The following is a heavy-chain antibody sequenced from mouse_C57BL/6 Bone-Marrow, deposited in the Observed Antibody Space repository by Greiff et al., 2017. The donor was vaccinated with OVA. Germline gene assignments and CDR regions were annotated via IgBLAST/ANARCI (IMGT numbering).Heavy chain of an antibody. J-gene: IGHJ2*01. CDR2: IDPENGDP. D-gene: IGHD2-1*01. CDR3: TSYGNYDY. Sequence: VQLQQSGAELVRPGASVKLSCTASGFNIKDDYMHWVKQRPEQGLEWIGWIDPENGDPEYASTFQGKATITADTSSNTAYLQRSSLTSEDTAVYYCTSYGNYDYWGQGTTLTVSS. CDR1: GFNIKDDY. V-gene: IGHV14-4*01.